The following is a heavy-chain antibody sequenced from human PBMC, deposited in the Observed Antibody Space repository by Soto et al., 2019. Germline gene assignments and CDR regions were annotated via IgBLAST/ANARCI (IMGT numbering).Heavy chain of an antibody. CDR3: AHTTASIFGVVNAFAI. D-gene: IGHD3-3*01. CDR2: ISWDDDK. V-gene: IGHV2-5*02. Sequence: QITLKESGPTLVKPTQTLTLTCTFSGFPLSTSEVGVVWIRQPPGTALEWLELISWDDDKRYSPSLKSRPTSTEDTCNNPVVLTMTVMDPVDTATYYCAHTTASIFGVVNAFAIWGHGTMVSVSS. CDR1: GFPLSTSEVG. J-gene: IGHJ3*02.